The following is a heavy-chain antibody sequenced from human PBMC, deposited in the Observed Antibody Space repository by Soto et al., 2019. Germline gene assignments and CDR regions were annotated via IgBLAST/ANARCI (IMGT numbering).Heavy chain of an antibody. CDR2: IYYSGST. CDR3: ARSRYDSSGYYPENWFDP. V-gene: IGHV4-61*01. D-gene: IGHD3-22*01. J-gene: IGHJ5*02. Sequence: SETLSLTCTVSGGSVSSGSYYWSWIRQPPGKGLEWIGYIYYSGSTNYNPSLKSRVTISVDTSKNQFSLKLSSVTAADTAVYYCARSRYDSSGYYPENWFDPWGQGTLVTVYS. CDR1: GGSVSSGSYY.